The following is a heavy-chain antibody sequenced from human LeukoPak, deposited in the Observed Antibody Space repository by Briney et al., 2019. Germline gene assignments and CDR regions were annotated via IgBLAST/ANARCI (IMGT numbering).Heavy chain of an antibody. V-gene: IGHV3-7*01. Sequence: GGSLRLSCAASGLSFRSYSMSWVRQAPGKGLQWVANIKRDGTEKYYVGSVEGRFTISRDNAKNSLYLQMNSLRGEDTAVYYCARDGTPIYSSGWVYMDVWGKGTTVTISS. CDR2: IKRDGTEK. CDR1: GLSFRSYS. J-gene: IGHJ6*04. CDR3: ARDGTPIYSSGWVYMDV. D-gene: IGHD6-25*01.